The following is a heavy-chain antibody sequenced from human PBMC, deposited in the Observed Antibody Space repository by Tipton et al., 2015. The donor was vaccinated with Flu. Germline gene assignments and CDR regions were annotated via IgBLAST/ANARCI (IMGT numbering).Heavy chain of an antibody. CDR3: VRDSRLAGATGNDS. CDR2: IYHSGST. D-gene: IGHD1-26*01. CDR1: GYSISSGYY. Sequence: GLVKPSETLSLTCGVSGYSISSGYYWGWIRQPPGKGLEWIGSIYHSGSTYYNPSLKSRVTISVDTSKNQFSLKVSSVTAADTAVYYCVRDSRLAGATGNDSWGQGTLVTVSS. V-gene: IGHV4-38-2*02. J-gene: IGHJ4*02.